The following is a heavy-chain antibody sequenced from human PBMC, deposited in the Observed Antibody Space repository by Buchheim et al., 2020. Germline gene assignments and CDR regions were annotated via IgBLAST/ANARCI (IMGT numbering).Heavy chain of an antibody. CDR2: MNPNSGNT. CDR1: GYTFTSYD. D-gene: IGHD3-22*01. Sequence: QVQLVQSGAEVKKPGASVKVSCKASGYTFTSYDINWVRQATGQGLEWMGWMNPNSGNTGYAQKFQGRVTMTRNTSISTAYMELSSLRSEDTAVYYCARGFRQWLPTPDYYYYYYMDVWGKGTT. J-gene: IGHJ6*03. V-gene: IGHV1-8*01. CDR3: ARGFRQWLPTPDYYYYYYMDV.